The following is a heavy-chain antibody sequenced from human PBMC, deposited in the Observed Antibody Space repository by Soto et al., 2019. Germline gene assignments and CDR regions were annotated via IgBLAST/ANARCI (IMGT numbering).Heavy chain of an antibody. J-gene: IGHJ4*02. CDR2: ISAYNGNT. CDR1: GYTFTSYG. Sequence: QVQLVQSGAEVKKPGASVKVSCKASGYTFTSYGISWVRQAPGQGLEWMGWISAYNGNTNYAQKLQGRVTMTTDTSTSTAYIELRSLRSDDTAVYYCARAVTTVTTLWAADYWGQGTLVSVSS. CDR3: ARAVTTVTTLWAADY. V-gene: IGHV1-18*01. D-gene: IGHD4-17*01.